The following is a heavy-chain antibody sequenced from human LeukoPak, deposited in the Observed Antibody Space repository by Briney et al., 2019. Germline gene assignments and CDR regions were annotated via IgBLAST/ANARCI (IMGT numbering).Heavy chain of an antibody. D-gene: IGHD5-18*01. CDR2: IYYSGST. Sequence: PSETLSLTCTVSGGSISSSSYYWGWIRQPPGKGLEWIGSIYYSGSTYYNPSLKSRVTISVDTSKNQFSLKLSSVTAADTAVYYCARVQGGYSYGFYFGYWGQGTLVTVSS. CDR1: GGSISSSSYY. J-gene: IGHJ4*02. CDR3: ARVQGGYSYGFYFGY. V-gene: IGHV4-39*01.